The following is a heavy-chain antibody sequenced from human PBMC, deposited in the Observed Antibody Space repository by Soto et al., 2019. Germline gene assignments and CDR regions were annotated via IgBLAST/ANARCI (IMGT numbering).Heavy chain of an antibody. Sequence: EVQLVESEGGLVQPGGSLRLSCEASGFIFTTSDMSWVRQAPGKGLEWISSITITGDTTHYADSVKGRFTISRDNSRKTVYLQMNSLRVDDTAVYYWAKGGGGDHGYWGQGTLVAVSS. CDR2: ITITGDTT. D-gene: IGHD2-21*02. CDR1: GFIFTTSD. CDR3: AKGGGGDHGY. V-gene: IGHV3-23*04. J-gene: IGHJ4*02.